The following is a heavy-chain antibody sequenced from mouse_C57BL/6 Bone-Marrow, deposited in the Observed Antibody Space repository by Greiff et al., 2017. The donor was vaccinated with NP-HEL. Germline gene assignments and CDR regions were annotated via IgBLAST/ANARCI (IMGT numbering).Heavy chain of an antibody. Sequence: VQLVESGAELVRPGASVTLSCKASGYTFTDYEMHWVKQTPVHGLEWIGAIDPETGGTAYNQKFKGKAILTADKSSSTAYMELRSLTSEDSAVYYCTRSGYYGSRPWFAYWGQGTLVTVSA. V-gene: IGHV1-15*01. CDR1: GYTFTDYE. CDR3: TRSGYYGSRPWFAY. CDR2: IDPETGGT. J-gene: IGHJ3*01. D-gene: IGHD1-1*01.